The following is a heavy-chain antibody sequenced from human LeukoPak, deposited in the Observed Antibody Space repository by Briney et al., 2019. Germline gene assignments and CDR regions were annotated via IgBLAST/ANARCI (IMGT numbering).Heavy chain of an antibody. CDR3: ARDVLGVSNY. CDR1: GGTFTSYD. J-gene: IGHJ4*02. Sequence: GASXKVXCKASGGTFTSYDISWVRQAPGQGLEWMGGSIPSSGTANYAQKFQGRVTITTDESRSTAYMEVSSLRSQDTAVYYCARDVLGVSNYWGQGTLVTVSS. CDR2: SIPSSGTA. D-gene: IGHD3-16*01. V-gene: IGHV1-69*05.